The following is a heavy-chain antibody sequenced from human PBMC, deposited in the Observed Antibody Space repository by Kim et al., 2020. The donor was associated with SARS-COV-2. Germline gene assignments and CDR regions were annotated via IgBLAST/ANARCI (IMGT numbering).Heavy chain of an antibody. Sequence: SETLSLTCTVSSDSFSAYYWSWIRHLPGKGLEWIGYIFYGGDTNYNPSLKSRVSISWDTSRNHFSVDLTSVTDAETAVYYCARSEGRASWHHFDYWGQGILVTVSS. V-gene: IGHV4-59*01. CDR2: IFYGGDT. CDR3: ARSEGRASWHHFDY. D-gene: IGHD3-3*02. J-gene: IGHJ4*02. CDR1: SDSFSAYY.